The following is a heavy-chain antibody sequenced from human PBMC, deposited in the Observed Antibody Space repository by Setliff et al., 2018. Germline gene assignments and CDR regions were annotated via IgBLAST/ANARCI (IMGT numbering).Heavy chain of an antibody. D-gene: IGHD3-10*01. J-gene: IGHJ4*02. Sequence: SETLSLTCTVSGGSISSHYWSWIRQTAGKGLEWIGRIYTGGATDYNLSLKSRVTISLDSSKNQFSLRLSSVTAADAAVYFCARESATIGEFPLYYFDKWGQGIPVTVSS. CDR3: ARESATIGEFPLYYFDK. V-gene: IGHV4-4*07. CDR2: IYTGGAT. CDR1: GGSISSHY.